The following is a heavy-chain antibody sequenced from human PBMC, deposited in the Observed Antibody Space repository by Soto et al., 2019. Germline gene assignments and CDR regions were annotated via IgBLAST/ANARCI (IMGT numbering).Heavy chain of an antibody. D-gene: IGHD1-1*01. CDR2: IWCDGSDA. Sequence: QVQLVESGGGVVQPGRSLRLSCAASEFTFSRHGMHWVRQAPGKGLQWVGVIWCDGSDAVYADSVKGRFIISRDNSKNILYLQMNSMRAEDTAVYYCARERTVGDNKRNYIDVWGTGITVTVSS. CDR1: EFTFSRHG. J-gene: IGHJ6*03. CDR3: ARERTVGDNKRNYIDV. V-gene: IGHV3-33*01.